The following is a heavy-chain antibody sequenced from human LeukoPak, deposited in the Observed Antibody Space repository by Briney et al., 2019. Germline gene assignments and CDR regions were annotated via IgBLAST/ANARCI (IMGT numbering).Heavy chain of an antibody. Sequence: SETLSLTCTVSGYSISSVYYWGWIRQPPGKGLEWIGSGSTYYNPSLKSRVTISVDTSNNQFSLKLSSVTAADTAVYYCASLPNSSSWYYFDYWGQGTLVTVSS. CDR2: SGST. J-gene: IGHJ4*02. CDR1: GYSISSVYY. D-gene: IGHD6-13*01. V-gene: IGHV4-38-2*02. CDR3: ASLPNSSSWYYFDY.